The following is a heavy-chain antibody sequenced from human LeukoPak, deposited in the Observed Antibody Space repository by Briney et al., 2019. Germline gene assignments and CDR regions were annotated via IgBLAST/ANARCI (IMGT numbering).Heavy chain of an antibody. Sequence: SETLSLTCAVYGGTFSGYYWSWIRQPPGKGLEWIGQINHSGSTNYNPSHKSPVTIYVDTSKNQISLKQGSVTAEDRAVYYCARIYDSSGRWEIDPWGQGTLVTVSS. CDR1: GGTFSGYY. J-gene: IGHJ5*02. CDR2: INHSGST. V-gene: IGHV4-34*01. CDR3: ARIYDSSGRWEIDP. D-gene: IGHD3-22*01.